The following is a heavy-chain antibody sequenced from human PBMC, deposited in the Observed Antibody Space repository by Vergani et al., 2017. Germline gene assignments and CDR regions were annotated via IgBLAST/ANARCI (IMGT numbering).Heavy chain of an antibody. Sequence: QVQLVQSGAEVKKPGSSVKVSCKASGGTFSSYAISWVRQAPGQGLEWMGGLITIFGTANYAQKFQGRVTITADESTSTAYMELSSLRYEDTAVYYCASRDITIFGVVIIRGYYYYGMDVWGQGTTVTVSS. CDR2: LITIFGTA. CDR3: ASRDITIFGVVIIRGYYYYGMDV. J-gene: IGHJ6*02. D-gene: IGHD3-3*01. V-gene: IGHV1-69*01. CDR1: GGTFSSYA.